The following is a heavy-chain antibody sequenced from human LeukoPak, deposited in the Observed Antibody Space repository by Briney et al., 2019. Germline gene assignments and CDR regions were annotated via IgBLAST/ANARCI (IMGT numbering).Heavy chain of an antibody. Sequence: GGSLRLSCAASGFTFSSYAMSWVRQAPGKGLGWVSAISGSGGSTYYADSVKGRFTISRDNSKNTLYLQMNSLRAEDTAVYYCAKTYDSSGYYLRGYFQHWGQGTLVTVSS. CDR1: GFTFSSYA. CDR2: ISGSGGST. D-gene: IGHD3-22*01. V-gene: IGHV3-23*01. CDR3: AKTYDSSGYYLRGYFQH. J-gene: IGHJ1*01.